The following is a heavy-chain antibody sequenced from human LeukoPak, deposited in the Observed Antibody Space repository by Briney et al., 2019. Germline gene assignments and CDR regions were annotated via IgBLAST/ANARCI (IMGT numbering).Heavy chain of an antibody. CDR2: IQYDGNYE. Sequence: GTSLRLSCAASGFTFSSYGIHWVRQAPGKGLEWMVLIQYDGNYEKYAESVRGRVTISRDNSKNTVYLQMNSLRVDDTAVYHCARAGTMIRGGPDSFDIWGQGTMVTVSS. CDR3: ARAGTMIRGGPDSFDI. CDR1: GFTFSSYG. J-gene: IGHJ3*02. V-gene: IGHV3-33*05. D-gene: IGHD3-10*01.